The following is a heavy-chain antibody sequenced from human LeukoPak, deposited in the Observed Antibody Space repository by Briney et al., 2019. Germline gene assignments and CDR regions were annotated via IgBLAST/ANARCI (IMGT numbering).Heavy chain of an antibody. Sequence: SETLSLTCTVSGGSISSYYWSWIRQPPGKGLEWIGSIYYSGSTYYNPSLKSRVTISVDTSKNQFSLKLSSVTAADTAVYYCARWSYSSGWYFDYWGQGTLVTVSS. D-gene: IGHD6-19*01. CDR3: ARWSYSSGWYFDY. V-gene: IGHV4-59*12. CDR1: GGSISSYY. J-gene: IGHJ4*02. CDR2: IYYSGST.